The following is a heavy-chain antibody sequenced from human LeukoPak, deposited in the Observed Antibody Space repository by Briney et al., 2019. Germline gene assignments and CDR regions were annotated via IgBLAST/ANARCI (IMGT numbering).Heavy chain of an antibody. CDR1: GGSISSYY. CDR3: ARSDRIAAAHDAFDI. CDR2: IYYSGST. Sequence: SETLSLTCTVSGGSISSYYWSWIRQPPGKGLEWIGYIYYSGSTNYNPSLKSRVTISADTSKNQFSLKLSSVTAADTAVYYCARSDRIAAAHDAFDIWGQGTMVTVSS. V-gene: IGHV4-59*01. J-gene: IGHJ3*02. D-gene: IGHD6-13*01.